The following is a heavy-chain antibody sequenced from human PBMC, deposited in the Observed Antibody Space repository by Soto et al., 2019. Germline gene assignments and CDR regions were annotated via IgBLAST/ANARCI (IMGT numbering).Heavy chain of an antibody. D-gene: IGHD3-3*01. Sequence: GESLKISCKGSGYSFTSYWISWVRQMPGKGLEWMGRIDPSDSYTNYSPSFQGHVTISADKSISTAYLQWSSLKASDTAMYYCARHLRFLEWTLWYYYGMDVWGQGTTVTVYS. CDR2: IDPSDSYT. J-gene: IGHJ6*02. CDR3: ARHLRFLEWTLWYYYGMDV. CDR1: GYSFTSYW. V-gene: IGHV5-10-1*01.